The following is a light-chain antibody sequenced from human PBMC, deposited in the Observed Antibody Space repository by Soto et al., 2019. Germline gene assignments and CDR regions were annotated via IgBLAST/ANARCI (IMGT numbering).Light chain of an antibody. CDR2: GAS. CDR1: QSVSSN. J-gene: IGKJ3*01. Sequence: EILMTQSPATLSMSPGERATLSCRTSQSVSSNLAWYQQKPSQAPRLLIYGASTRATGIPARFSGSGSGTEFTLTISSLQSEDFAVYSCQQYNKGFTFGPGTKVEIK. CDR3: QQYNKGFT. V-gene: IGKV3-15*01.